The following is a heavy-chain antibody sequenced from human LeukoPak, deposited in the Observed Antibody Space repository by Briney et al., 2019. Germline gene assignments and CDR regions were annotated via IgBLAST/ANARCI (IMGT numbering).Heavy chain of an antibody. CDR2: IYYSGST. Sequence: KPSETLSPTCTVSGGSISSYYWSWIRQPPGKGLEWIGYIYYSGSTNYNPSLKSRVTISLETSKNQFSLKLSSVTAADTAVYYCAGHHPRNTVDFWGQGTLVTVSS. V-gene: IGHV4-59*08. J-gene: IGHJ4*02. D-gene: IGHD2-8*02. CDR1: GGSISSYY. CDR3: AGHHPRNTVDF.